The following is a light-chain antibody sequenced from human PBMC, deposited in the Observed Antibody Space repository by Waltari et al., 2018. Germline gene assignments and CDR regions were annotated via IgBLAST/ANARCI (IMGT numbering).Light chain of an antibody. V-gene: IGKV3-20*01. J-gene: IGKJ1*01. Sequence: EIVLAQSPGTLSLSPGERDTLSCRASQSVSSSYLAWYQQKPGQAPRLLIYGASNRATGIPDRFSGSGSGTDFTLTISRLEPEDFAVYYCQQYGSLPTFGQGTKVEIK. CDR1: QSVSSSY. CDR2: GAS. CDR3: QQYGSLPT.